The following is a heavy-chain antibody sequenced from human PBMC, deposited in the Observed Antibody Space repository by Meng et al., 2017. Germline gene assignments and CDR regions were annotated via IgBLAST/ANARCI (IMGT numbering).Heavy chain of an antibody. V-gene: IGHV1-69*05. CDR2: IIPIFGTA. D-gene: IGHD4/OR15-4a*01. Sequence: SVKVSCKASGGTFSSYAISWVRQAPGQGLEWMGGIIPIFGTANYAEKFQGRVTITTDESTSTDYMKLSSLRSEYTAAYYCAGVDGGRYGTKGYYSGMDVWGQGTTVTVSS. J-gene: IGHJ6*02. CDR1: GGTFSSYA. CDR3: AGVDGGRYGTKGYYSGMDV.